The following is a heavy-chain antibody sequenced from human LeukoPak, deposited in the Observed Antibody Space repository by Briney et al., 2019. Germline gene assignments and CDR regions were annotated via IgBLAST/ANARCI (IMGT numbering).Heavy chain of an antibody. J-gene: IGHJ4*02. CDR3: AKDISLRPGIAAAGVY. CDR1: GFTFSSYW. V-gene: IGHV3-7*03. Sequence: QTGGSLRLSCAASGFTFSSYWMSWVRQAPGKGLEWVANIKQDGSEKYYVDSVKGRFTISRDNAKNSLYLQMNSLRAEDTALYYCAKDISLRPGIAAAGVYWGQGTLVTVSS. D-gene: IGHD6-13*01. CDR2: IKQDGSEK.